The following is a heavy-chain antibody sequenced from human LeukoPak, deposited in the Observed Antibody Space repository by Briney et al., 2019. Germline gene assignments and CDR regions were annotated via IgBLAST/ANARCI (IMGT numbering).Heavy chain of an antibody. CDR1: GGSISSYY. CDR3: ARLSAAGTISVDS. Sequence: PSETLSLTCTVSGGSISSYYWGWIRQPPGKGLEWIGNIYYTGSTYYNPSLKSRVTISVDRSKNQFSLKLSSVTAADTAVYYCARLSAAGTISVDSWGQGTLVTVSS. D-gene: IGHD6-13*01. J-gene: IGHJ4*02. V-gene: IGHV4-39*01. CDR2: IYYTGST.